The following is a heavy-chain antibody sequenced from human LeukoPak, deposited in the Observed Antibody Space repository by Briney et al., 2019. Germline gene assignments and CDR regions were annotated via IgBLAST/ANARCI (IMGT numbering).Heavy chain of an antibody. CDR3: ARASYKWLFTGGYFDY. CDR2: ISYDGSNK. V-gene: IGHV3-30-3*01. J-gene: IGHJ4*02. CDR1: GFTFSSYA. Sequence: PGGSLRLSCAASGFTFSSYAMHWVRQAPGKGLEWVAVISYDGSNKYYADSAKGRFTISRDNSKNTLYLQMNSLRAEDTAVYYCARASYKWLFTGGYFDYWGQGTLVTVSS. D-gene: IGHD3-22*01.